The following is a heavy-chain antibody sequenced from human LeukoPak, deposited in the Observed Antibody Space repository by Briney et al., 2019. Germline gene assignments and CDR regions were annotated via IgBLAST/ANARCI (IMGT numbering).Heavy chain of an antibody. V-gene: IGHV4-39*01. CDR2: IYYSGST. D-gene: IGHD3-22*01. Sequence: SETLSLTCTGSGGSISSRSYYWGWIRQPPGKGLEWIGSIYYSGSTYYNPSLKSRVTISVDTSKNQFSLKLSSVTAADTAVYYCADSSGYTFDYWGQGTLVTVSS. J-gene: IGHJ4*02. CDR1: GGSISSRSYY. CDR3: ADSSGYTFDY.